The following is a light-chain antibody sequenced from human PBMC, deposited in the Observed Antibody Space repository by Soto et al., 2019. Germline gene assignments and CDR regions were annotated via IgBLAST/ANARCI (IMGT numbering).Light chain of an antibody. J-gene: IGKJ2*01. CDR1: QSISSW. Sequence: DIQMTQSPSTLSASVGDRVTITCRASQSISSWLAWYQQKPGKAPKHLIYKATNIESGVPSAFNGSGSGTEFTLTNSSLQPDDFATYYCQQYNSYSYTFGQGTKLEIK. CDR2: KAT. V-gene: IGKV1-5*03. CDR3: QQYNSYSYT.